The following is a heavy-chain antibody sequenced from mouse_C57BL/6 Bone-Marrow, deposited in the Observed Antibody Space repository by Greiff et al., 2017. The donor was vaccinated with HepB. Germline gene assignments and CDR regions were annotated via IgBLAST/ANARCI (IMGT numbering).Heavy chain of an antibody. Sequence: VQVVESGAELVRPGTSVKVSCKASGYAFTNYLIEWVKQRPGQGLEWIGVINPGSGGTNYNEKFKGKATLTADKSSSTAYMQLSSLTSEDSAVYFCARTPFAYWGQGTLVTVSA. V-gene: IGHV1-54*01. CDR2: INPGSGGT. J-gene: IGHJ3*01. CDR3: ARTPFAY. CDR1: GYAFTNYL.